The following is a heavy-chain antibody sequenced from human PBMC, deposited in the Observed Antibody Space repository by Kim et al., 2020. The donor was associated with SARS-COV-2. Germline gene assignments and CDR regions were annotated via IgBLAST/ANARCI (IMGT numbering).Heavy chain of an antibody. Sequence: GGSLRLSCSASGFTFSSYAMHWVRHAPGKGLEYVSAISSNGGSTYYADSVKGRFTISRDNSKNTLYLQMSSLRAEDTAVYYCVKVGLVVQASVFPLYPPFLDYWGQGSMSPSPQ. D-gene: IGHD2-2*01. CDR1: GFTFSSYA. CDR3: VKVGLVVQASVFPLYPPFLDY. V-gene: IGHV3-64D*06. CDR2: ISSNGGST. J-gene: IGHJ4*02.